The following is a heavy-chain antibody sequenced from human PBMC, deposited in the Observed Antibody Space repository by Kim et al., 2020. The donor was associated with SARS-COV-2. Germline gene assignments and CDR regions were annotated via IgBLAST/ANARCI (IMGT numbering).Heavy chain of an antibody. CDR3: AGVYYDILTGYPLFDY. CDR1: GYTFTGYY. V-gene: IGHV1-2*02. D-gene: IGHD3-9*01. J-gene: IGHJ4*02. Sequence: ASVKVSCKASGYTFTGYYMHWVRQAPGQGLEWMGWINPNSGGTNYAQKFQGRVTMTRDTSISTAYMELSKLRSDDTAVYYCAGVYYDILTGYPLFDYWGQRPLVTVSS. CDR2: INPNSGGT.